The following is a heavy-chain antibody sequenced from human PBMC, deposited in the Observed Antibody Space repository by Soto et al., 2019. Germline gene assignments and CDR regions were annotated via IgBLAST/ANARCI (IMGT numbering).Heavy chain of an antibody. J-gene: IGHJ4*02. Sequence: QVQLAQSGAEVKKPGSSVKISCKASGRSFRTYGISWVRQAPGQGLQWMGRIIPLDGKTNYAQEVQGRVTFTADKSTTTAYLILSGLRSVDTAIYYCAREATDYFDKWGQGTLVTVSS. V-gene: IGHV1-69*04. CDR2: IIPLDGKT. CDR3: AREATDYFDK. CDR1: GRSFRTYG.